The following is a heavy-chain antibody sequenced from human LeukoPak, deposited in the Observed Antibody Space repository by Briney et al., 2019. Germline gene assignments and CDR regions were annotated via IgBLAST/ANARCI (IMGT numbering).Heavy chain of an antibody. Sequence: PSQTLSLTCTVSGGSISSGGYYWSWLRQHPGKGLEWIGYIYYSGSTYYNPSLKSRVTISVDTSKNQFSLKLSSVTAADTAVYYCARGGDSSGYYYVGYFDYWGQGTLVTVSS. CDR1: GGSISSGGYY. J-gene: IGHJ4*02. CDR3: ARGGDSSGYYYVGYFDY. D-gene: IGHD3-22*01. V-gene: IGHV4-31*03. CDR2: IYYSGST.